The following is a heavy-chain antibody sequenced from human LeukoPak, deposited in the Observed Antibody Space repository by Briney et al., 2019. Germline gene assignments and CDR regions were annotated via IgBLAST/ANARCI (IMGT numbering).Heavy chain of an antibody. V-gene: IGHV4-34*01. D-gene: IGHD6-13*01. J-gene: IGHJ5*02. CDR1: GGSISIYY. CDR3: ARIRGSSWYPRGGWFDP. CDR2: INHSGST. Sequence: SETLSLTCTVSGGSISIYYWSWIRQPPGKGLEWIGEINHSGSTNYNPSLKSRVTISVDTSKNQFSLKLSSVTAADTAVYYCARIRGSSWYPRGGWFDPWGQGTLVTVSS.